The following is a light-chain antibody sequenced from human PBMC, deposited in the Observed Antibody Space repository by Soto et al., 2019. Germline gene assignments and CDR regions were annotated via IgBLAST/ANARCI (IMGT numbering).Light chain of an antibody. CDR1: SGSIASNY. V-gene: IGLV6-57*04. CDR3: QSYDSSNPV. CDR2: EDN. J-gene: IGLJ2*01. Sequence: NFMLTQPHSVSESPGKTVTISCTRSSGSIASNYVQWYQQRPGSAPTTVIYEDNQRPSGVPDRFSGSIDSSSNSASFTISGLKTEDEADYYCQSYDSSNPVFGGGTQLTVL.